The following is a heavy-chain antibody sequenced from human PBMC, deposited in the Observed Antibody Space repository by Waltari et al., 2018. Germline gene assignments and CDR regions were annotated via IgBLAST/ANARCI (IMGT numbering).Heavy chain of an antibody. CDR2: SYDSGST. CDR3: ARGLWQGYYYDRSGYPDY. V-gene: IGHV4-30-2*03. Sequence: RQPQGKGREWSGNSYDSGSTSYNPSLKSRVTISVDTPKNEFSLELSSVTAADTAVYYCARGLWQGYYYDRSGYPDYWGPGTLVSVSS. D-gene: IGHD3-22*01. J-gene: IGHJ4*02.